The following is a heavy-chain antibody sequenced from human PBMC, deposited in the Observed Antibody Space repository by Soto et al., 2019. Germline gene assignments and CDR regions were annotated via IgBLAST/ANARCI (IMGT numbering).Heavy chain of an antibody. Sequence: QVQLQESGPGLVKPSGTLCLTCAVSGDSISSSNWWSWVRQAPGKGLEWIGEIYHSGATTYNPSHKSRATISVDPSKNHFSLKLSSVTAADTAVYFCARDLGTGTDFWGRGTLVTVAS. J-gene: IGHJ4*02. D-gene: IGHD1-1*01. V-gene: IGHV4-4*02. CDR1: GDSISSSNW. CDR3: ARDLGTGTDF. CDR2: IYHSGAT.